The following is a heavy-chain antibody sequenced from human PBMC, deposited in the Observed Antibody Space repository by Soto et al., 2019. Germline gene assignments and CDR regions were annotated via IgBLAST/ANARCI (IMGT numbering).Heavy chain of an antibody. CDR1: GFTFSSYA. D-gene: IGHD2-8*01. Sequence: EVQLLESGGGLVQPGGSLRLSCAASGFTFSSYAMSWVRQAPGKGLEWVSGISGSSDTTYYADSVKGRFSISRDSSKNTLSLQMNSLGAEDTAVYYCAIWAPEDCPSGVCYGRSYYGLDVWGQGTTVTVSS. CDR3: AIWAPEDCPSGVCYGRSYYGLDV. J-gene: IGHJ6*02. V-gene: IGHV3-23*01. CDR2: ISGSSDTT.